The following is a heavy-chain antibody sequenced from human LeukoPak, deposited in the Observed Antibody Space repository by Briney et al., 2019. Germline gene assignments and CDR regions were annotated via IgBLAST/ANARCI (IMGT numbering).Heavy chain of an antibody. CDR2: ISWNSGSI. Sequence: PGGSLRLSCAASGFTFDDYAMHWVRQAPGKGLEWVSGISWNSGSIGYADSVKGRFTISRDNAKNSLYLQMNSLRAEDTAVYYCASGTLGHHSSSSLSVYYYYGMDVWGQGTTVTVSS. D-gene: IGHD6-6*01. CDR3: ASGTLGHHSSSSLSVYYYYGMDV. J-gene: IGHJ6*02. CDR1: GFTFDDYA. V-gene: IGHV3-9*01.